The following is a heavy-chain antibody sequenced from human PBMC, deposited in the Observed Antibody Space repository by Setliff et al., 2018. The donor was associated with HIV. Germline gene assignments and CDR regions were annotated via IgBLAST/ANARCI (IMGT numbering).Heavy chain of an antibody. D-gene: IGHD3-22*01. V-gene: IGHV3-23*01. Sequence: PGGSLRLSCAASGFTFSNYAMSWVRQDQGEGLEWVSAILSTGERTFYADSVKGRFTISRDNSKNTVYLQMNSLRAEDTAEYYCAKELAASGLGYFDSWGRGILVTVSS. CDR3: AKELAASGLGYFDS. J-gene: IGHJ4*02. CDR2: ILSTGERT. CDR1: GFTFSNYA.